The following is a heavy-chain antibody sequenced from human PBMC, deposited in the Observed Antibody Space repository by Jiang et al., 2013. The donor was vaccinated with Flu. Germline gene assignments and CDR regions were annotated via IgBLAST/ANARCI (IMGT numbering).Heavy chain of an antibody. V-gene: IGHV3-30*18. Sequence: SGGGVVRPGSSLRLSCAASGFIFDIYVMHWVRQAPGKGLEWVASISHDGSEKTYADSVKGRLTISRDNSEKTVSLHMNSLRPEDTAIYYCTKGQTVAGEFDSWGQGSLVTVSP. J-gene: IGHJ4*01. CDR1: GFIFDIYV. D-gene: IGHD6-19*01. CDR3: TKGQTVAGEFDS. CDR2: ISHDGSEK.